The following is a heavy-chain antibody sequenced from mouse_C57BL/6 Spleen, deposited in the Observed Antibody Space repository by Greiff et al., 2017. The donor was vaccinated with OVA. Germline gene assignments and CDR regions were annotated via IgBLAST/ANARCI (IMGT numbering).Heavy chain of an antibody. V-gene: IGHV1-26*01. Sequence: EVQLQQSGPELVKPGASVKISCKASGYTFTDYYMNWVKQSHGKSLEWIGDINPNNGGTSYNQKFKGKATLTVDKSSSTAYMELRSLTSEDSAVYYCASLEEGGLYYAMDYWGQGTSVTVSS. CDR1: GYTFTDYY. CDR3: ASLEEGGLYYAMDY. CDR2: INPNNGGT. J-gene: IGHJ4*01. D-gene: IGHD3-3*01.